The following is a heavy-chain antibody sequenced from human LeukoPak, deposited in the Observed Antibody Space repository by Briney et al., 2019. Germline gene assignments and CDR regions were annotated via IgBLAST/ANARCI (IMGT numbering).Heavy chain of an antibody. Sequence: GRSLRLSCVASGFTFDDYAMHWVRQVPGKGLEWVSGISWNSGSTVYADSVKGRFTISRDNANHSLYLQMNSLSADDTALYYCAKDGGSGSYLGYYGMDVWGQGTTVTVSS. J-gene: IGHJ6*02. CDR2: ISWNSGST. V-gene: IGHV3-9*01. D-gene: IGHD1-26*01. CDR3: AKDGGSGSYLGYYGMDV. CDR1: GFTFDDYA.